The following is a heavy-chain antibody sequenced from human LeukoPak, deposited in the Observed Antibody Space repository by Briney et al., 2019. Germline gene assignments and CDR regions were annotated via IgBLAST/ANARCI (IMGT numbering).Heavy chain of an antibody. D-gene: IGHD1-7*01. CDR3: ARDNWNYGSSMDV. V-gene: IGHV4-59*01. CDR1: GGSISSYY. J-gene: IGHJ6*02. Sequence: SETLSLTCTVSGGSISSYYWSWIRQPPGKGLEWIGYIYYSGSTNYNPSFKSRVTISVDTSKNQFSLKLSSVTAADTAVYYCARDNWNYGSSMDVWGQGTTVTVSS. CDR2: IYYSGST.